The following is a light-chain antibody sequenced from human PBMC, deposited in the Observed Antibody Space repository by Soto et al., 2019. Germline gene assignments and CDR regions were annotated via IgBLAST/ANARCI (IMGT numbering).Light chain of an antibody. CDR2: EGS. CDR1: RSDVGNYNL. J-gene: IGLJ1*01. CDR3: CSYAGSIYV. V-gene: IGLV2-23*01. Sequence: QSALTQPASVSGSPGQSITISCTGTRSDVGNYNLVSWYQQRPGKAPKLMIYEGSKRPSGVSNRFSGSKSGSTASLTISGLQAEDEADYYCCSYAGSIYVFGTGTKLTVL.